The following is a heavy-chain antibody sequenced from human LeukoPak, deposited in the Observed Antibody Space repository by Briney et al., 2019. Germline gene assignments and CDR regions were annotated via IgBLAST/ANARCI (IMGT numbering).Heavy chain of an antibody. CDR1: GFTFSSYA. J-gene: IGHJ3*02. Sequence: GGSLRLSCAASGFTFSSYAMSWVRQAPGKGLEWVSSISSSSSYIYYADSVKGRFTISRDNAKNSLYLQMNSLRAEDTAVYYCARHNEYYYDSSGYYYVDAFDIWGQGTMVTVSS. CDR3: ARHNEYYYDSSGYYYVDAFDI. V-gene: IGHV3-21*01. D-gene: IGHD3-22*01. CDR2: ISSSSSYI.